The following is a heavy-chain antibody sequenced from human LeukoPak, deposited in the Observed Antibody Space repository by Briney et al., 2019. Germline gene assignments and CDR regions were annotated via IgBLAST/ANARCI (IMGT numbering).Heavy chain of an antibody. D-gene: IGHD3-9*01. CDR2: ISYDGSNK. V-gene: IGHV3-30*18. J-gene: IGHJ4*02. CDR1: GFIFSHYA. CDR3: AKTRYFDWLLPLLDY. Sequence: GGSLRLSCAASGFIFSHYAIQWVRQAPGKGLEWVAVISYDGSNKYYADSVKGRFTISRDNSKNTLYLQMNSLRAEDTAVYYCAKTRYFDWLLPLLDYWGQGTLVTVSS.